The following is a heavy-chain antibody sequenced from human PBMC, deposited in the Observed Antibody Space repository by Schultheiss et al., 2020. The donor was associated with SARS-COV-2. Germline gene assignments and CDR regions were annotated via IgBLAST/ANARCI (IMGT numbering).Heavy chain of an antibody. D-gene: IGHD1-14*01. V-gene: IGHV3-74*01. CDR2: ITSDGSST. CDR3: VRDSAYNPEL. J-gene: IGHJ4*02. Sequence: GGSLRLSCAASGFTFSSYAMSWVLQAPGKGLEWVSRITSDGSSTTYADSVKGRFTMSRDNAKNTLYVQMNSLRAEDTAVYYCVRDSAYNPELWGQGTLVTVSS. CDR1: GFTFSSYA.